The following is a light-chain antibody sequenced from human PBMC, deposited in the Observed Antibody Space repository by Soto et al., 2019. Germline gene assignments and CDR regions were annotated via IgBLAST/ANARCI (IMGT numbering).Light chain of an antibody. CDR2: KAS. CDR1: QTIGSW. Sequence: DIQMTQSPSTLSGSVGERVTMTCRASQTIGSWLAWYHQKPGKAPKLLIYKASTLKSGVPSRFSGSGSGTEFTLTISSLQPDDFATYYCQHYNSYSEAFGQGTKVDIK. CDR3: QHYNSYSEA. V-gene: IGKV1-5*03. J-gene: IGKJ1*01.